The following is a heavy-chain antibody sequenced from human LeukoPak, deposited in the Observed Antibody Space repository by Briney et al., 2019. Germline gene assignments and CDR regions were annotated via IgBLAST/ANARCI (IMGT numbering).Heavy chain of an antibody. Sequence: SETLSLTCAVYGGSFSGYYWSWIRQPPGKGLEWIGEINHSGSTNYNPSLKSRVTISVDTPKNQFSLKLSSVTAADTAVYYCAREVATNGPYYYYGMDVWGQGTTVTVSS. J-gene: IGHJ6*02. V-gene: IGHV4-34*01. CDR2: INHSGST. CDR3: AREVATNGPYYYYGMDV. D-gene: IGHD5-12*01. CDR1: GGSFSGYY.